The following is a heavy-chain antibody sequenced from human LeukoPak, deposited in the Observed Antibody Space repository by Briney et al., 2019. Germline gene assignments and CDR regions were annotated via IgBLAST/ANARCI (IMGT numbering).Heavy chain of an antibody. J-gene: IGHJ4*02. V-gene: IGHV6-1*01. D-gene: IGHD2-15*01. CDR3: ARDGWPAFDF. CDR2: TFYRSKCYN. CDR1: GDSVSSNTAA. Sequence: SQTLSLTCAISGDSVSSNTAAWNWIRQSPSRGLEWLGRTFYRSKCYNDYAVSVKSRITINPDTSKDQFSLQLNSVTPEDTAVYYCARDGWPAFDFWGQGTLVTVSS.